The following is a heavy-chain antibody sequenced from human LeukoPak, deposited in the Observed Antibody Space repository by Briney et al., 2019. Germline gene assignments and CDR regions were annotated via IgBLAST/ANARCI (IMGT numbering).Heavy chain of an antibody. V-gene: IGHV1-69*04. D-gene: IGHD3-10*01. CDR1: GGTFSSYA. CDR3: ARDHIGLRGVIILPENWFDP. Sequence: GASVKVSCKASGGTFSSYAISWVRQAPGQGLEWMGTIIPILCIANYAQKFQGRVTITADKSTSTAYMELSSLRSEDTAVYYCARDHIGLRGVIILPENWFDPWGQGTLVTVSS. J-gene: IGHJ5*02. CDR2: IIPILCIA.